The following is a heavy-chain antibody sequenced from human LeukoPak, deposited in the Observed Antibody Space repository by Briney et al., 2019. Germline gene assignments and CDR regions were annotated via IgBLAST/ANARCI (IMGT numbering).Heavy chain of an antibody. CDR1: GGSISSSSYY. D-gene: IGHD2-15*01. CDR3: ARGGGAAGDYYYGMDV. J-gene: IGHJ6*02. V-gene: IGHV4-39*07. Sequence: KTSETLSLTCTVSGGSISSSSYYWGWIRQPPGKGLEWIGSIYYSGSTYYNPSLKSRVTISVDTTKNQFSLKLSSVTAADTAVYYCARGGGAAGDYYYGMDVWGQGTTVTVSS. CDR2: IYYSGST.